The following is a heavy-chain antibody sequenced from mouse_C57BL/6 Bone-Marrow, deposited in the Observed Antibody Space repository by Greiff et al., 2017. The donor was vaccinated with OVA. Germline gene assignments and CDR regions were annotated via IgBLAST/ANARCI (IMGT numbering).Heavy chain of an antibody. CDR2: IDPSDSET. V-gene: IGHV1-52*01. D-gene: IGHD1-1*01. CDR1: GYTFTSYW. Sequence: QVQLKQPGAELVRPGSSVKLSCKASGYTFTSYWMHWVKQRPIQGLEWIDNIDPSDSETHYNQKIKDKATLTVDKSSSTAYMQLSSLTSEDSAVYYCAREGFGTTDYFDYWGQGTTLTVSS. CDR3: AREGFGTTDYFDY. J-gene: IGHJ2*01.